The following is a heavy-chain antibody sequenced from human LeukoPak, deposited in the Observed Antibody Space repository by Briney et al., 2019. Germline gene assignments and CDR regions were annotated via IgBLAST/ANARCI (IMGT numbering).Heavy chain of an antibody. CDR3: ARRGLGYCSSTSCYPFDY. D-gene: IGHD2-2*01. CDR1: GGSISSSSYY. Sequence: SKTLSLTCTVSGGSISSSSYYWGWIRQPPGKGLEWIGSIYYSGSTYYNPSLKSRVTISVDTSKNQFSLKLSSVTAADTAVYYCARRGLGYCSSTSCYPFDYWGQGTLVTVSS. J-gene: IGHJ4*02. CDR2: IYYSGST. V-gene: IGHV4-39*01.